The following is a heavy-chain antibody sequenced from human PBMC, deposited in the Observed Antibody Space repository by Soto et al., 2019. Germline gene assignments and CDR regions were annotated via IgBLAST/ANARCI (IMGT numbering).Heavy chain of an antibody. CDR2: ISAYNGNT. V-gene: IGHV1-18*01. CDR3: ARNLDLRGNWFDP. Sequence: GASVKISCKASGYTFTIYVISLARKDPGQGLEWMGWISAYNGNTNYAQKLQGRVTMTTDTSTSTAYMELRSLRSDDTAVYYCARNLDLRGNWFDPWGQGTLVTVSS. J-gene: IGHJ5*02. D-gene: IGHD3-9*01. CDR1: GYTFTIYV.